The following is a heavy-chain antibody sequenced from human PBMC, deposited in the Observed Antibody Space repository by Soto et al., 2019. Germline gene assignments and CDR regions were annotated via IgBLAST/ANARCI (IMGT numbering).Heavy chain of an antibody. Sequence: ASVKVSCKASGGTFSSYAISWVRQAPGQGLEWMGWISPNTGGTNHAQKFQGRVTITRDTSISTAYMELSRLTSDDTAVYYCARPEVSYSSSWDPLDYGGQGTLVTVS. J-gene: IGHJ4*02. CDR3: ARPEVSYSSSWDPLDY. CDR1: GGTFSSYA. D-gene: IGHD6-13*01. CDR2: ISPNTGGT. V-gene: IGHV1-2*02.